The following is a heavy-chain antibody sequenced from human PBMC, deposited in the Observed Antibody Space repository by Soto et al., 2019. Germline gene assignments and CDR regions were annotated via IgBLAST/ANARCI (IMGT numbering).Heavy chain of an antibody. CDR3: AKDEVPIVGATAY. D-gene: IGHD1-26*01. Sequence: LSLSCTASGFTFSDYYMDWVRQAPGKGLEWVGRTRNKANSYTTEYAASVRGRFTISRDNSRDTLFLHMNNLRPDDTALYYCAKDEVPIVGATAYWGQGIPVTVSS. CDR1: GFTFSDYY. V-gene: IGHV3-72*01. CDR2: TRNKANSYTT. J-gene: IGHJ4*02.